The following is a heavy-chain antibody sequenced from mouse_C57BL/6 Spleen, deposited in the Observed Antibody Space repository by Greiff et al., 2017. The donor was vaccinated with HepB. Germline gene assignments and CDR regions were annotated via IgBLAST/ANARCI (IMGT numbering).Heavy chain of an antibody. V-gene: IGHV1-82*01. CDR2: IYPGDGDT. D-gene: IGHD3-2*02. CDR3: ARGSAQATLAMDY. CDR1: GYAFSSSW. J-gene: IGHJ4*01. Sequence: QVQLKESGPELVKPGASVKISCKASGYAFSSSWMNWVKQRPGKGLEWIGRIYPGDGDTNYNGKFKGKATLTADKSSSTAYMQLSSLTSEDSAVYFCARGSAQATLAMDYWGQGTSVTVSS.